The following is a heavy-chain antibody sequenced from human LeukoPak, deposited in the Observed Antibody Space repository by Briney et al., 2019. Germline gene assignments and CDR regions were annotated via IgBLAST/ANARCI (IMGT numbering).Heavy chain of an antibody. J-gene: IGHJ3*02. CDR2: MNPDSGNT. Sequence: AAVKVSCKASGDTFTSYDINWVRQATGQGVEWMGWMNPDSGNTGYAQKFQGGVNMTRDTSITTAYMELSSLRSEDTAVYYCVLSNYYDSRSGFDIWGQGTMVTVSS. V-gene: IGHV1-8*01. D-gene: IGHD3-22*01. CDR1: GDTFTSYD. CDR3: VLSNYYDSRSGFDI.